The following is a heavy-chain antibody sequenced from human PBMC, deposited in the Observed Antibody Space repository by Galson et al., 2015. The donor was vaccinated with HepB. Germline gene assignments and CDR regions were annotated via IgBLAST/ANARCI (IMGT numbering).Heavy chain of an antibody. D-gene: IGHD2-15*01. CDR3: ARAPCSGGNNFGCLGGWFDP. J-gene: IGHJ5*02. Sequence: SLRLSCAASGFTFSSYAMHWVRQAPGKGLEWVAVISYDGSNKYYADSVKGRFTISRDNSKNTLYLQMNSLRAEDTAVYYCARAPCSGGNNFGCLGGWFDPWGQGTLVTVSS. CDR1: GFTFSSYA. CDR2: ISYDGSNK. V-gene: IGHV3-30-3*01.